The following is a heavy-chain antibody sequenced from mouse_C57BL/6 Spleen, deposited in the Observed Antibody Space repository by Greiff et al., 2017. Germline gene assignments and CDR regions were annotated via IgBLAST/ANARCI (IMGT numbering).Heavy chain of an antibody. D-gene: IGHD2-3*01. CDR1: GYSFTGYY. CDR3: AKGIYDYDAMDY. CDR2: INPSTGGT. V-gene: IGHV1-42*01. Sequence: VQLQQSGPELVKPGASVKISCKASGYSFTGYYMNWVKQSPEKSLEWIGEINPSTGGTTYNQKFKAKATLTVDKSSSTAYMQLKSLTSEDSAVYYCAKGIYDYDAMDYWDQGTSVTVSS. J-gene: IGHJ4*01.